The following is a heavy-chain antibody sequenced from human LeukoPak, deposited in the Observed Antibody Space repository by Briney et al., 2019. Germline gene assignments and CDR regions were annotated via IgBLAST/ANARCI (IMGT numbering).Heavy chain of an antibody. D-gene: IGHD2-15*01. CDR1: GGSISSGGYY. V-gene: IGHV4-31*03. J-gene: IGHJ4*02. CDR3: ASGYCSGGSCYSGGVFDY. CDR2: IYYSGST. Sequence: PSQTLSLTCTVSGGSISSGGYYWSWIRQHPGKGLEWIGYIYYSGSTYYNPSLKSRVTISVDTSKNQFSLKLSSVTAADTAVYYCASGYCSGGSCYSGGVFDYWGQGTLVTVSS.